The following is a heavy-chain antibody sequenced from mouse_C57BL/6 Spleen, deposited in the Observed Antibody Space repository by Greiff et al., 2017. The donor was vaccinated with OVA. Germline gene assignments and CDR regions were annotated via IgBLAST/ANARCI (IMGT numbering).Heavy chain of an antibody. V-gene: IGHV1-19*01. J-gene: IGHJ2*01. CDR2: INPYNGGT. Sequence: EVMLVESGPVLVKPGASVKMSCKASGYTFTDYYMNWVKQSHGKSLEWIGVINPYNGGTSYNQKFKGKATLTVDKSSSTAYMELNSLTSEDSAVYYCAKYFDYWGQGTTLTVSS. CDR1: GYTFTDYY. CDR3: AKYFDY.